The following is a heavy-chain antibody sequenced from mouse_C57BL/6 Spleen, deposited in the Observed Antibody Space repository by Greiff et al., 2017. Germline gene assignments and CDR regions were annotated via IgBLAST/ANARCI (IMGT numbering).Heavy chain of an antibody. CDR3: AIYSDHYYAMDY. Sequence: QVQLQQSGAELAKPGASVKLSCKASGYTFTSYWMHWVKQRPGKGLEWIGYINPSSGSTKYNQKFTDKATLTADKSSSTAYMQLSSLTYADSSVDYCAIYSDHYYAMDYWGQGTSGTVSS. CDR1: GYTFTSYW. D-gene: IGHD2-12*01. J-gene: IGHJ4*01. CDR2: INPSSGST. V-gene: IGHV1-7*01.